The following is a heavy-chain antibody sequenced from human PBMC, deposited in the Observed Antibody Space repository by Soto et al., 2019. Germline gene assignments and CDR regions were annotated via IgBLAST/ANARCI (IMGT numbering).Heavy chain of an antibody. Sequence: QVQLVESGGGVVQPGRSLRLSCAASGFTFRTYAMHWVRQAPGKGLEWMAVISYDGSSKTYAASVQGRFTISRDNSENTLYLQMNSLRPEDTAVYYCARRNYYLGGDYFNDAFDIWGKGAMVTVSS. CDR1: GFTFRTYA. CDR3: ARRNYYLGGDYFNDAFDI. V-gene: IGHV3-30-3*01. CDR2: ISYDGSSK. J-gene: IGHJ3*02. D-gene: IGHD2-21*01.